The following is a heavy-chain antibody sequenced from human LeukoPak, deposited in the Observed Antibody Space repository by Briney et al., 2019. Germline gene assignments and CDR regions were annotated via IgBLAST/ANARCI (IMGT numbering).Heavy chain of an antibody. J-gene: IGHJ1*01. CDR2: INPNSGGT. CDR3: ARDRVAGPDPYFQH. Sequence: ASVKVSCKASGYTFTGYYMHWVRQAPGQGLEWMGWINPNSGGTNYAQKFQGRVTMTRDTSISTAYMELSRLRSDDTAVYYCARDRVAGPDPYFQHWSQGTLVTVSS. V-gene: IGHV1-2*02. D-gene: IGHD6-19*01. CDR1: GYTFTGYY.